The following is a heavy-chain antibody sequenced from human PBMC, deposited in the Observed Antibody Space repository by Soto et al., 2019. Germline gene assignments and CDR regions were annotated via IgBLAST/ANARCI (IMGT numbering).Heavy chain of an antibody. Sequence: QVQLVQSGAEVKNPGASVKVSCKTSGYTFSSYGVTWVRQAPGQGLEWRGWINGYNGNTHYAQKFQGRVSMTTDTXXTTAHMELTSLSSDDTAVYFCARREASDVATEVDYWGQGTLVTVSS. J-gene: IGHJ4*02. CDR3: ARREASDVATEVDY. CDR2: INGYNGNT. CDR1: GYTFSSYG. V-gene: IGHV1-18*01. D-gene: IGHD1-26*01.